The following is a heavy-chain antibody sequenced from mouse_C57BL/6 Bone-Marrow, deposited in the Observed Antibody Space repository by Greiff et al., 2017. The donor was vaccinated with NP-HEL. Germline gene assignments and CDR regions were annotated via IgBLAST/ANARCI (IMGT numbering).Heavy chain of an antibody. V-gene: IGHV1-64*01. CDR3: ARSYYGSSYEMDY. J-gene: IGHJ4*01. D-gene: IGHD1-1*01. CDR2: IHPNSGST. Sequence: QVQLQQPGAELVKPWASVKLSCKASGYTFTSYWMHWVKQRPGQGLEWIGMIHPNSGSTNYNEKFKSKATLTVDKSSSTAYMQLSSLTSEDSAVYYCARSYYGSSYEMDYWGQGTSVTVSS. CDR1: GYTFTSYW.